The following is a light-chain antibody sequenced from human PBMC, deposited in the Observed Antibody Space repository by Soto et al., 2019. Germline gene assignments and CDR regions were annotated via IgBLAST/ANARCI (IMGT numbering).Light chain of an antibody. CDR3: HQYGGSPWT. CDR2: GAS. CDR1: QSVSSSY. V-gene: IGKV3-20*01. Sequence: EIVLTQSPGTLSLSPGERATLSCRASQSVSSSYLAWYQQKPGQSPRLLFFGASSRATGIPDRFSGSGSGTHFTLTITRLEPEDFAVYYCHQYGGSPWTFGQGTKVEIK. J-gene: IGKJ1*01.